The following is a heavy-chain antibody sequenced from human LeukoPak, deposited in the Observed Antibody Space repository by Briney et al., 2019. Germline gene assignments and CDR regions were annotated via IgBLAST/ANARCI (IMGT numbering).Heavy chain of an antibody. CDR2: IYYSGST. D-gene: IGHD2-21*02. CDR1: GGSVSSYY. V-gene: IGHV4-59*02. J-gene: IGHJ5*02. CDR3: ARIAVTEFDP. Sequence: SETLSLTCTVSGGSVSSYYWSWIRQPPGKGLEWIGYIYYSGSTNYNPSLKSRVTISVDTSKNQFSLKLSSVTAADTAVYYCARIAVTEFDPWGQGTLVTVSS.